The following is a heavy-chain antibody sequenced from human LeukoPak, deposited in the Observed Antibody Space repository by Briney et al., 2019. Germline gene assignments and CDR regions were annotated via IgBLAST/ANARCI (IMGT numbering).Heavy chain of an antibody. J-gene: IGHJ6*02. CDR3: ARSFGLALVYYYGMDV. D-gene: IGHD3/OR15-3a*01. CDR2: IIPILGIA. Sequence: GSSVKVSCKASGGTFSSYAISWVRQAPGQGLEWMGRIIPILGIANYAQKFQGRVTITADKSTSTAYMELSSLRSEDTAVYYCARSFGLALVYYYGMDVWGQGTTVTVSS. CDR1: GGTFSSYA. V-gene: IGHV1-69*04.